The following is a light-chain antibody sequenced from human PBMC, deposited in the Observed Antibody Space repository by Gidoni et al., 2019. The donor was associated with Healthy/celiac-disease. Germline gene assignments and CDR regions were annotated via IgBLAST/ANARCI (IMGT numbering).Light chain of an antibody. J-gene: IGKJ4*01. CDR3: QQYDTLPPA. V-gene: IGKV1-33*01. Sequence: DIQMPKSPSSLSASVGDRLTITCQPSQDISNYLTWHQQKPGKAPKLLIYDASNLETGLPSRCSGSGAGTYFIFIISSLQPDEIVTYYRQQYDTLPPAFGGGTKVEIK. CDR1: QDISNY. CDR2: DAS.